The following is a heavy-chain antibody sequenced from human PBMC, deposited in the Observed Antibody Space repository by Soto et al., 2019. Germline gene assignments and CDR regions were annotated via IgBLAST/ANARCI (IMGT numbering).Heavy chain of an antibody. CDR3: ATDSGTSDY. J-gene: IGHJ4*02. Sequence: PGGSLRLSCAASGFTFSTYWMSWVRQAPGKGLEWVANIKQDGSERYYVDSVTGRFTISRYNAKNSLYLQMNSLRAEDTAVYYCATDSGTSDYWGQGTLVTVSS. CDR1: GFTFSTYW. CDR2: IKQDGSER. V-gene: IGHV3-7*01. D-gene: IGHD1-1*01.